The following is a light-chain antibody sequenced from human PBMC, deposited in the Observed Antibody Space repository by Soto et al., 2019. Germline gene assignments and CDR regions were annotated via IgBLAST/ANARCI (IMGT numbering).Light chain of an antibody. V-gene: IGLV3-27*01. Sequence: SYELTQPSSVSVSPGQTARITCSGDVLAKKYARWFQQKPGQAPVLVIYKDSERPSGIPERFSGSSSGTTVTLTISGAQLEDEADYYCYSAADNNAVFGGGTKLPVL. CDR3: YSAADNNAV. CDR1: VLAKKY. J-gene: IGLJ2*01. CDR2: KDS.